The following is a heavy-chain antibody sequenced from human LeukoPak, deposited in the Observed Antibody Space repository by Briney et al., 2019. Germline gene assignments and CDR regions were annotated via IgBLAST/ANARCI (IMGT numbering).Heavy chain of an antibody. CDR3: ARGRHSLWFGELNWFDP. D-gene: IGHD3-10*01. CDR1: GGSISSGGYY. J-gene: IGHJ5*02. Sequence: PSETLSLTCTVSGGSISSGGYYWSWLRPRPGKGLEWIGYIYYSGSTYYNPSIKSRVTISVDTSKNQFSLKLSSVTAADTAVYYCARGRHSLWFGELNWFDPWGQGTLVTVSS. CDR2: IYYSGST. V-gene: IGHV4-31*03.